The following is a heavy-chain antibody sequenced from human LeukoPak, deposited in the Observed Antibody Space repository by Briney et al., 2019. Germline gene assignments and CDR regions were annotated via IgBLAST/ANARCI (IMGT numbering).Heavy chain of an antibody. J-gene: IGHJ4*02. CDR1: GGSLGSYL. V-gene: IGHV4-59*01. D-gene: IGHD5-24*01. CDR2: IYDSGTT. CDR3: ARDPDGYKFFDY. Sequence: SGTLSLTCSVSGGSLGSYLWHWIRQPPGKGLEWMGYIYDSGTTAYSPSLKRRVTMSVDTSKNQFSLNLNSVTAADTAVYYCARDPDGYKFFDYWGRGSPVIVSS.